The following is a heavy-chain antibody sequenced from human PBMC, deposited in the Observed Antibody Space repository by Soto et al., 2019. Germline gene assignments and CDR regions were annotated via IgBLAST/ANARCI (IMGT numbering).Heavy chain of an antibody. J-gene: IGHJ4*02. CDR2: ISGTGGT. D-gene: IGHD2-15*01. CDR1: GFTFSSHV. CDR3: AKDRRGAYCSGGICYSPDY. V-gene: IGHV3-23*01. Sequence: EVQLWESGGGLVQPGGSLRLSCAVSGFTFSSHVMSWVRQAPGKGLEWVSAISGTGGTYYADSVKRRFTISRDNSKNALYLQMNNLRDEDTAVYYCAKDRRGAYCSGGICYSPDYWGQGTLVIVSS.